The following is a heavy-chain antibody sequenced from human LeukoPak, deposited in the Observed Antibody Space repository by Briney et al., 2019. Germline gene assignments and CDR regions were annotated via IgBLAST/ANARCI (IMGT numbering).Heavy chain of an antibody. V-gene: IGHV3-23*01. J-gene: IGHJ4*02. CDR1: EFTFTSYA. Sequence: GGSLRLSCAASEFTFTSYAMSWVRQAPGKGLEWVSVLTGDGNTYYADSVKGRFTNSRDDSKNTLFLQMNSLRAEDTAVYFCAKVKWKLIGYFDYWGQGTLVTVSS. D-gene: IGHD1-20*01. CDR3: AKVKWKLIGYFDY. CDR2: LTGDGNT.